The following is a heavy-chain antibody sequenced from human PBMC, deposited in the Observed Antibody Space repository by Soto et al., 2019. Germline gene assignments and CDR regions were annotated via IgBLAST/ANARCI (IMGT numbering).Heavy chain of an antibody. D-gene: IGHD3-10*01. Sequence: QVQLVQSGAEVKRPGSSVKVSCKASGDTFAFYSINWVRQAPGLGLEWMGRINPILSMSNYAQRFQGRVTMTADKSTSTAYMVMNSLRSEDTGMYYWATSYGSGYRAFDYWGQGALVTVSS. CDR3: ATSYGSGYRAFDY. V-gene: IGHV1-69*02. CDR2: INPILSMS. CDR1: GDTFAFYS. J-gene: IGHJ4*02.